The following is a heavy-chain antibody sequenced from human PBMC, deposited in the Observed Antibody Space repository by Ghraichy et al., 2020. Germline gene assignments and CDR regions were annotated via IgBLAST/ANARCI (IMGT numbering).Heavy chain of an antibody. CDR1: GGSISSGGYY. CDR2: IYYSGST. CDR3: ARRLVVRGGDYFDY. Sequence: SETLSLTCTVSGGSISSGGYYWSWIRQHPGKGLEWIGYIYYSGSTYYNPSLKSRVTISVDTSKNQFSLKLSSVTAADTAVYYCARRLVVRGGDYFDYWGQGTLVTVSS. V-gene: IGHV4-31*03. J-gene: IGHJ4*02. D-gene: IGHD2-21*01.